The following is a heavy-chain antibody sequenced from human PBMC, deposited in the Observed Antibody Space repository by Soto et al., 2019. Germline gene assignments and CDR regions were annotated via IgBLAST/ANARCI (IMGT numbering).Heavy chain of an antibody. CDR2: IDEYGNTI. J-gene: IGHJ4*02. D-gene: IGHD3-16*01. CDR1: GFTFSSYW. V-gene: IGHV3-74*01. CDR3: TRDIGGKGEY. Sequence: PGGSLRLSCAASGFTFSSYWMHWVRQVPGKGLLWVSRIDEYGNTINYADSVKGRFTISRDNARNTLYLEMNSLRAEDTALYYCTRDIGGKGEYWGPGTLVTVSS.